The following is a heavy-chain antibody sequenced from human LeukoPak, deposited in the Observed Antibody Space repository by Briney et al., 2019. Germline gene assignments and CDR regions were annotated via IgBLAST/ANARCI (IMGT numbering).Heavy chain of an antibody. CDR2: MNPNSGHA. D-gene: IGHD3-10*01. CDR1: GYTFTSYD. CDR3: ARGAGLWFGELNSADAFNI. J-gene: IGHJ3*02. V-gene: IGHV1-8*01. Sequence: ASVKVSCKASGYTFTSYDINWVRQATGQGLEWMGWMNPNSGHAGYAQKFQGRVTMTRNTSISTTYMELSSLKSEDTAVYYCARGAGLWFGELNSADAFNIWGQGTMVTVSS.